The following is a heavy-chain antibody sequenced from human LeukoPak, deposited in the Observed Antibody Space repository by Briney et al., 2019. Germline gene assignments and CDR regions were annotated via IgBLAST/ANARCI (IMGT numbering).Heavy chain of an antibody. CDR1: GFTFSNAW. CDR3: TTAPPRYFDWQWHPDYYYYMDV. Sequence: GGSLRLSCAASGFTFSNAWMSWVRQAPGKGLEWVGRIKSKTDGGTTDYAAPVKGRFTISRDDSKNTLYLQMNSLKTEDTAVYYCTTAPPRYFDWQWHPDYYYYMDVWGKGTTVTVSS. CDR2: IKSKTDGGTT. D-gene: IGHD3-9*01. J-gene: IGHJ6*03. V-gene: IGHV3-15*01.